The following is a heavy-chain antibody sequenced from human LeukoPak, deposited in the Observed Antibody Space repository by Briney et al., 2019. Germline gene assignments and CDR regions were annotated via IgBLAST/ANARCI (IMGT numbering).Heavy chain of an antibody. V-gene: IGHV3-23*01. CDR3: AKQAGGSGSYYYY. J-gene: IGHJ4*02. CDR2: ISGSGGST. Sequence: GGYLRLSCAASGFTFSNYAMTWVRQAPGKGLEWVSAISGSGGSTYYADSVKGRFTISRDNSKNTLYLQMSSLRAEDTAVYYCAKQAGGSGSYYYYWGQGTLVTVSS. CDR1: GFTFSNYA. D-gene: IGHD3-10*01.